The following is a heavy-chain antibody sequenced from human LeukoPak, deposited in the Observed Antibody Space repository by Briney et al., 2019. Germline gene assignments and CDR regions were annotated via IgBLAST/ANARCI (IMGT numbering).Heavy chain of an antibody. Sequence: PSQTLSLTCAVSGASISSGGYSWSWVRQPPGKGLEWIGYIYYSGSTYYNPSLKSRVTISVDTSKNQFSLKLSSVTAADTAVYYCARVSTSHYYYYYYMDVWGKGTTVTVSS. V-gene: IGHV4-30-4*07. J-gene: IGHJ6*03. CDR3: ARVSTSHYYYYYYMDV. CDR1: GASISSGGYS. D-gene: IGHD6-6*01. CDR2: IYYSGST.